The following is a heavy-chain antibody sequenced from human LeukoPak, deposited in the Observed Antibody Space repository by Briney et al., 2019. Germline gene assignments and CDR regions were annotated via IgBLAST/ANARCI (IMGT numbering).Heavy chain of an antibody. V-gene: IGHV4-59*01. D-gene: IGHD6-19*01. CDR3: ARDRAGYSSGWHYWYFDL. CDR2: IYYSGST. J-gene: IGHJ2*01. Sequence: SETLSLTCTVSGGSISSYYWSWIRQPPGKGLEWIGYIYYSGSTNYNPSLKSRVTISVDTSKNQFSLKLSSVTAADTAVYYCARDRAGYSSGWHYWYFDLWGRGTLVTVSS. CDR1: GGSISSYY.